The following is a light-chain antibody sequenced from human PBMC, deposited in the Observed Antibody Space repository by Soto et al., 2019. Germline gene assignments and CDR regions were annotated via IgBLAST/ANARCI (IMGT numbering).Light chain of an antibody. J-gene: IGLJ2*01. CDR3: SSYTRRNTVV. CDR1: SSDVGGYNY. CDR2: EVS. Sequence: QSALTQPASVSGSPGQSITISCTGTSSDVGGYNYVSWFQLHPGKAPKLIIYEVSIRPSGVSDRFSGSKSGNTSSLTISGHHAEDETDYYCSSYTRRNTVVFGGGTKLTVL. V-gene: IGLV2-14*01.